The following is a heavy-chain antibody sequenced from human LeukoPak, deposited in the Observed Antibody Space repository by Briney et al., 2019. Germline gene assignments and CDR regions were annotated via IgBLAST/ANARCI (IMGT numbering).Heavy chain of an antibody. Sequence: PSETLSLTCTVSGGSISSSSYYWGWIRQPPGKGLEWIGSIYYSGSTYYNPSLKSRVTISVDTSKNQFSLKLSSVTAADTAVYYCARGGGRWLQLYYWGQGTLVTVSS. J-gene: IGHJ4*02. CDR2: IYYSGST. CDR1: GGSISSSSYY. D-gene: IGHD5-24*01. CDR3: ARGGGRWLQLYY. V-gene: IGHV4-39*07.